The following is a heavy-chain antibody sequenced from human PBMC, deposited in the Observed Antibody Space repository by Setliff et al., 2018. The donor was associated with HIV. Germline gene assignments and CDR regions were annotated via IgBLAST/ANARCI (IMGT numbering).Heavy chain of an antibody. CDR3: AKGPVTDSEVYFDY. CDR1: GFTFSSYG. V-gene: IGHV3-33*06. Sequence: GGSLRLSCAASGFTFSSYGMHWVRQAPGKGLEWVAVIWYDGSNKYYADSVKGRFTISRDNSKNPLYLQMNSLRAEDTAVYYCAKGPVTDSEVYFDYWGQGTLVTVSS. J-gene: IGHJ4*02. D-gene: IGHD4-4*01. CDR2: IWYDGSNK.